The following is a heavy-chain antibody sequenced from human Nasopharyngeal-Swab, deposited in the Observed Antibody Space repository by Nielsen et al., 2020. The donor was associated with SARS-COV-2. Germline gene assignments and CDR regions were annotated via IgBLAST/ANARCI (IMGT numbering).Heavy chain of an antibody. D-gene: IGHD1-26*01. CDR3: TRGGIVGPPELGMDV. CDR1: GFTFSRYA. Sequence: GESLKISCAASGFTFSRYAMNWVRQAPGKGLEWVGRIRSKANSYATAYAASVKGRFTISRDDSKNTAYLQMNSLKTEDTAVYYCTRGGIVGPPELGMDVWGQGTTVTVSS. V-gene: IGHV3-73*01. CDR2: IRSKANSYAT. J-gene: IGHJ6*02.